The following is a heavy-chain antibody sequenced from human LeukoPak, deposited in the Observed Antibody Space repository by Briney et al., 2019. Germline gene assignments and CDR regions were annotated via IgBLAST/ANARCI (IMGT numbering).Heavy chain of an antibody. CDR3: ARDKGQLVGGQLDY. J-gene: IGHJ4*02. Sequence: PGGSLRLSCAASGFTFSSYSMNWVRQAPGKGLEWVSSISSSSSYIYYADSVKGRFTISRDDAKNSLYLQMNSLRAEDTAVYYCARDKGQLVGGQLDYWGQGTLVTVSS. CDR1: GFTFSSYS. CDR2: ISSSSSYI. V-gene: IGHV3-21*01. D-gene: IGHD6-13*01.